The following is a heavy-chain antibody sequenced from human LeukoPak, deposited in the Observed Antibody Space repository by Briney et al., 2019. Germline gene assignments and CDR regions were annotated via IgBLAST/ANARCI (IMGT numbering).Heavy chain of an antibody. CDR3: ARDRLELRTSYAFDI. J-gene: IGHJ3*02. V-gene: IGHV3-33*01. D-gene: IGHD1-7*01. Sequence: PGRSLRLSCAASGFTFSSYGMHWVRQAPGKGLGWVAVIWYDGSNKYYADSVKGRFTISRDNSKNTLYLQMNSLRAEDTAVYYCARDRLELRTSYAFDIWGQGTMVTVSS. CDR1: GFTFSSYG. CDR2: IWYDGSNK.